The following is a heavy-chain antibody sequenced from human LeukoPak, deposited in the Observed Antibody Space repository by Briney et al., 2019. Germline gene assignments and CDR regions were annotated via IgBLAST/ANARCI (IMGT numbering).Heavy chain of an antibody. Sequence: PSETLSLTCTVSGGSISSGDYYWSWIRQPPGKGLEWIGYIYYSGSTYYNPSLKSRVTISVDTSKNQFSLNLSSVTAADTAMYYCAGYNYYDTSGYYRFDYWGQGTLVTVSS. J-gene: IGHJ4*02. CDR2: IYYSGST. CDR3: AGYNYYDTSGYYRFDY. CDR1: GGSISSGDYY. D-gene: IGHD3-22*01. V-gene: IGHV4-30-4*01.